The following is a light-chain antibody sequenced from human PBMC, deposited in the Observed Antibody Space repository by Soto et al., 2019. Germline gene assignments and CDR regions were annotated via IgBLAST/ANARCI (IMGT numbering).Light chain of an antibody. CDR1: QVIRND. CDR2: AAS. V-gene: IGKV1-6*01. Sequence: AIQMTQSPSSLSASVGDRVTITCRASQVIRNDLGWYQQKPGKAPKLLIYAASTLQSGVPSRFSGSGSGTDFTLTVSSLQPEDFATYYCLQDYNYPWTFGQGTKVEIK. J-gene: IGKJ1*01. CDR3: LQDYNYPWT.